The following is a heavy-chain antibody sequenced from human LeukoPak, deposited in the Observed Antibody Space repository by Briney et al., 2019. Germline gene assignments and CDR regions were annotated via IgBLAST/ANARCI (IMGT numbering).Heavy chain of an antibody. Sequence: GGSLRLSCAASGFTFSSYAMSWVRQAPGKGLEWVSGISGSGGNTYYADSVKGRFTISRDNSKNTVYLQMNSLRAEDTAVYYCAKSSYYDSSGYYREYYFDYWGQGTLVTVSS. D-gene: IGHD3-22*01. V-gene: IGHV3-23*01. CDR1: GFTFSSYA. CDR2: ISGSGGNT. J-gene: IGHJ4*02. CDR3: AKSSYYDSSGYYREYYFDY.